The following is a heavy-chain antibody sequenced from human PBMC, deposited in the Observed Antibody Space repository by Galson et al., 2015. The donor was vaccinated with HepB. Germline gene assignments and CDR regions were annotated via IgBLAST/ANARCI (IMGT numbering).Heavy chain of an antibody. Sequence: SLRLSCAASGFTSSSYTMHWVRQAPGKGLEWVAVMSYDGSNKFYADSVKGRFTISRDNSQNTLYLQMNSLRDEDTAVYYCAREGGTIEFDYWGQGTLVTVSS. CDR2: MSYDGSNK. V-gene: IGHV3-30*04. CDR3: AREGGTIEFDY. D-gene: IGHD3-3*01. J-gene: IGHJ4*02. CDR1: GFTSSSYT.